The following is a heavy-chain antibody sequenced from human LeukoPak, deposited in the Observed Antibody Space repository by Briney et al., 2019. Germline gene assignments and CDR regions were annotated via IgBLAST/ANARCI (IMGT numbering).Heavy chain of an antibody. J-gene: IGHJ4*02. Sequence: GRSLRLSCAASGFTFSSYGMNWVRQAPGKGLEWVAVISYDGSNKYYADSVKGRFTISRDNSKNTLYLQMNSLRAEDTAVYYCAKDGYFDWLFSYWGQGTLVTVSS. D-gene: IGHD3-9*01. CDR1: GFTFSSYG. CDR2: ISYDGSNK. V-gene: IGHV3-30*18. CDR3: AKDGYFDWLFSY.